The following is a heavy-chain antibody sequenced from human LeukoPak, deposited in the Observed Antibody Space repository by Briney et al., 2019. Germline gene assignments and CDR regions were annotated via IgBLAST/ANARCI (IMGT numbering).Heavy chain of an antibody. CDR3: ARSRQASGLFNS. Sequence: SQTLSLTCTVSGYAITSGGFSWNWIRQPPGKGLEWIGCIYDRGPAYYNPSLKSRFTISVDRLKNQFFLNVTSLTAADTAVYYCARSRQASGLFNSWGQGTLVVVSS. J-gene: IGHJ5*01. CDR2: IYDRGPA. D-gene: IGHD3-10*01. CDR1: GYAITSGGFS. V-gene: IGHV4-30-2*01.